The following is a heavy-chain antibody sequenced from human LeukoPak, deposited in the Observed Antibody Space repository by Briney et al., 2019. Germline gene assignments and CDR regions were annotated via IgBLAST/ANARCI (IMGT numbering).Heavy chain of an antibody. CDR1: GFTFSSYD. CDR3: ARGDFRDYYDSSGYGLGY. Sequence: PGGCLRLSCAASGFTFSSYDMHWVRQATGKGLEWVSAIGTAGDTYYPGSVKGRFTISRENAKNSLYLQMNSLRAGDTAVYYCARGDFRDYYDSSGYGLGYWGQGTLVTVSS. J-gene: IGHJ4*02. D-gene: IGHD3-22*01. V-gene: IGHV3-13*01. CDR2: IGTAGDT.